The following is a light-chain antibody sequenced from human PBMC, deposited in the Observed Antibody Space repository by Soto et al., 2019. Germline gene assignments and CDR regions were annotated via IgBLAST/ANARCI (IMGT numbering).Light chain of an antibody. CDR1: QSLLHSNGYNY. Sequence: DIVMTQSPLSLPVTPGEAASISCRSSQSLLHSNGYNYVDWYLQKAGQSPHLLIYLGSNRASGVPDRFSGSGSVTYFTLKISRVEAEDVGVYYCMQSLETPWTFGKGTKVDIK. J-gene: IGKJ1*01. CDR3: MQSLETPWT. V-gene: IGKV2-28*01. CDR2: LGS.